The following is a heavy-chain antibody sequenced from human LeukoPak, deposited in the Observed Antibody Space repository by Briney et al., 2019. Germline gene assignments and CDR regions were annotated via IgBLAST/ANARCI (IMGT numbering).Heavy chain of an antibody. Sequence: KESGPTLVKPTQTLTLTCSFSGFSLTTRPLGVGWIRQPPGKALEWLAVIYWDDDKRYNPSLKTRLTVTTATSKNQVVLIMTNTDPVDTATYYCAHRRSGYDWNHGDFDSWGQGTLVTVSS. CDR1: GFSLTTRPLG. J-gene: IGHJ4*02. CDR2: IYWDDDK. V-gene: IGHV2-5*02. D-gene: IGHD1-20*01. CDR3: AHRRSGYDWNHGDFDS.